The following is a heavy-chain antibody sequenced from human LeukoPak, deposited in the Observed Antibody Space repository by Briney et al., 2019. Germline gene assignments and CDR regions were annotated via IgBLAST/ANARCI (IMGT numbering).Heavy chain of an antibody. CDR2: ISSNGGSI. CDR3: VKVKGGYCFDY. V-gene: IGHV3-64D*09. Sequence: PGGSLRLSCSASGFXFSTYAIHWVRQAPGKGLKYVSGISSNGGSIYYADSVKGRFAISRDNSKNTLYLQMSSLRVEDTAVYYCVKVKGGYCFDYWGQGTLVTVSS. J-gene: IGHJ4*02. CDR1: GFXFSTYA.